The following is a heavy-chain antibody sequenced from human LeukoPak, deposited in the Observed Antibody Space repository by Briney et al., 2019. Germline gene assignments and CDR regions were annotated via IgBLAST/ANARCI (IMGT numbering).Heavy chain of an antibody. J-gene: IGHJ6*02. CDR3: ARVSGYCSGGRCYGLPSHGMDV. V-gene: IGHV1-46*01. Sequence: GASVKVSCKASGYTFTNYYIHWVRQAPGQGLEWMGIINPSGGSTSSAQKFQGRVSMTRDTSTSTVYMEMSSLRSEDTAVYYCARVSGYCSGGRCYGLPSHGMDVRGQGTTVTVSS. CDR1: GYTFTNYY. D-gene: IGHD2-15*01. CDR2: INPSGGST.